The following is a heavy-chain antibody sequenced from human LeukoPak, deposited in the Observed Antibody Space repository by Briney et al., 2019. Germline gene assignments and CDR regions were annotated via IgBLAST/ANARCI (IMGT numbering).Heavy chain of an antibody. CDR3: TKKRTTSVTDWFDP. Sequence: PGGSLRLSCTASGFTFSNYAMTWVRQAPGRGLECVSVISGIGTTTYYADSVMGRFTISRDNSKNTLFLQMNSLRVEDTATYYCTKKRTTSVTDWFDPWGQGTLVTVSS. CDR2: ISGIGTTT. CDR1: GFTFSNYA. D-gene: IGHD4-17*01. V-gene: IGHV3-23*01. J-gene: IGHJ5*02.